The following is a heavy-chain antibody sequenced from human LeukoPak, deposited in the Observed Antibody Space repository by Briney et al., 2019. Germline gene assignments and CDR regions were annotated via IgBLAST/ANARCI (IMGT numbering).Heavy chain of an antibody. CDR1: GGSISSYY. J-gene: IGHJ5*02. D-gene: IGHD3-22*01. CDR3: ASTMVSNYYDSSVDWFDP. CDR2: IYYSGST. Sequence: SETLSLTCTVSGGSISSYYWSWIRQPPGKGLEWIGYIYYSGSTNYNPSLKSRVTISVDTSKNQFSLKLSSVTAADTAVYYCASTMVSNYYDSSVDWFDPWGQGALVTVSS. V-gene: IGHV4-59*01.